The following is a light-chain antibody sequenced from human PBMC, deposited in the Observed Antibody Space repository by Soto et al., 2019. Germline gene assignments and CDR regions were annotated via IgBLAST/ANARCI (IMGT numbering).Light chain of an antibody. V-gene: IGLV7-43*01. J-gene: IGLJ2*01. CDR1: TGTVTIGHY. CDR2: STS. CDR3: LLYFGGAVV. Sequence: QTVVTQEPSLTVSPGGTVTLTCASTTGTVTIGHYPNWLQQKPGQAPRTLIYSTSNKHSWTPARSSGSLLGGKAALTLSGVQPEDEAEYYCLLYFGGAVVFGGGTKLTVL.